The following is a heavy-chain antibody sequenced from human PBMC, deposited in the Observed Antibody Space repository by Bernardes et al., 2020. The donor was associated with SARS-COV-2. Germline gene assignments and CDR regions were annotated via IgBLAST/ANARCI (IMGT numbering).Heavy chain of an antibody. V-gene: IGHV3-23*01. J-gene: IGHJ4*02. D-gene: IGHD3-10*01. CDR3: AKKSGYGSGTYYEDY. CDR2: ISGSGGST. Sequence: GGSLSLFCAASGFTFSSYAMSWVHQAPGKGLEWVLAISGSGGSTYYADSVKGRFTISRDNSKNTLYLQMKRLRAEDTAVYYCAKKSGYGSGTYYEDYWGQGTLVTVSS. CDR1: GFTFSSYA.